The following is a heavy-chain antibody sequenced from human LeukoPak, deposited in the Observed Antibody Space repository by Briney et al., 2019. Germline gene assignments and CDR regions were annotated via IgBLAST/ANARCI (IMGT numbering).Heavy chain of an antibody. D-gene: IGHD6-19*01. V-gene: IGHV4-34*01. J-gene: IGHJ4*02. CDR2: INHSEST. CDR3: ARDQEWLVPRY. Sequence: KASETLSLTCAVYGGSFSDYYWSWIRQPPGKGLEWIGEINHSESTNYSPSLKSRVTISVDMSKSQFSLKLSSVTAADTAVYYCARDQEWLVPRYWGQGTLVTVSS. CDR1: GGSFSDYY.